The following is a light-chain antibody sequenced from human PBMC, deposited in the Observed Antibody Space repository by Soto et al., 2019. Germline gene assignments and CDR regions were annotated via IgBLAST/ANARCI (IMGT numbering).Light chain of an antibody. CDR1: QSVSSD. CDR2: GAS. J-gene: IGKJ1*01. V-gene: IGKV3-15*01. Sequence: IVLTQSPATLSVSPGERATLSCRASQSVSSDLAWYKQKPGQAPRVLIYGASTRATGIPAMFSGSGSGTEFTLTISSLKSEDFAVDYCQQYDNWPTFGQGTKVDIK. CDR3: QQYDNWPT.